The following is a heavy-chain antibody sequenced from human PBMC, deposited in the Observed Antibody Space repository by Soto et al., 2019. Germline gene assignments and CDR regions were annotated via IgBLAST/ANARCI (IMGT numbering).Heavy chain of an antibody. CDR3: ARGVASSD. CDR1: GLTFRSDS. J-gene: IGHJ4*02. Sequence: QVQLVQSEAEVKKPGSSVKVSCKSSGLTFRSDSISWVRQAPGQGLEWMGGIIPISRTPTYAQKFQGRVTNSADESTRTAYMEVTSLTFEDTAVYYCARGVASSDWGQGTLVTVSS. CDR2: IIPISRTP. D-gene: IGHD5-12*01. V-gene: IGHV1-69*01.